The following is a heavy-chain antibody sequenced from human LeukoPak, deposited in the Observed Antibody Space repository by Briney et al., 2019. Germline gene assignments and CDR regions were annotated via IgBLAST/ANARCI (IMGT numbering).Heavy chain of an antibody. Sequence: GGSLRLSCAASGFTFSGYGMHWVRQAPGKGLEWVAFIRYDGSNKYYADSVKGRFTISRDNSKNTLYLQMNSLRAEDTAVYYCAKVGMPSRGGYYYMDVWGKGTTVTVSS. D-gene: IGHD2-2*01. CDR1: GFTFSGYG. CDR3: AKVGMPSRGGYYYMDV. CDR2: IRYDGSNK. V-gene: IGHV3-30*02. J-gene: IGHJ6*03.